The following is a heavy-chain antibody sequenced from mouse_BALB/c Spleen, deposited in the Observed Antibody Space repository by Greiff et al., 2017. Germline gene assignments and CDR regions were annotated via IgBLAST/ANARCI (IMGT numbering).Heavy chain of an antibody. D-gene: IGHD2-10*02. J-gene: IGHJ3*01. V-gene: IGHV5-9-4*01. Sequence: EVQGVESGGGLVKPGGSLKLSCAASGFTFSSYAMSWVRQSPEKRLEWVAEISSGGSYTYYPDTVTGRFTISRDNAKNTLYLEMSSLRSEDTAMYYCARKYGNFAYWGQGTLVTVSA. CDR3: ARKYGNFAY. CDR2: ISSGGSYT. CDR1: GFTFSSYA.